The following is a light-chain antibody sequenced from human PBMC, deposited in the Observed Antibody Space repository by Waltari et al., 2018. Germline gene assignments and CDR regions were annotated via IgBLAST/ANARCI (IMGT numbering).Light chain of an antibody. CDR3: QQSYSTPRT. J-gene: IGKJ1*01. Sequence: LQITQSPSPLSPAVGDRVTITCRASQSISSYLNWYQQKPGKAPKLLIYAASSLQSGVPSRFSGSGSGTDFTLTISSLQPEDFATYYCQQSYSTPRTFGQGTKVEIK. CDR1: QSISSY. V-gene: IGKV1-39*01. CDR2: AAS.